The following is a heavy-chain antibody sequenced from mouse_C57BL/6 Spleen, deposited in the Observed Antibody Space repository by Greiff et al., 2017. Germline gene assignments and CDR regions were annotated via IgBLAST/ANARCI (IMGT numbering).Heavy chain of an antibody. CDR2: IDPGNGDT. V-gene: IGHV14-4*01. J-gene: IGHJ3*01. CDR1: GFNIKDAY. Sequence: VQLQQSGAELARPGASVKLSCTASGFNIKDAYMHWVKQRTEQGLEWIGWIDPGNGDTEYASKFQGKATITADTSSNTAYLQLSSLTSEDTAVYYCTGSDRFAYWGQGTLVTVSA. CDR3: TGSDRFAY.